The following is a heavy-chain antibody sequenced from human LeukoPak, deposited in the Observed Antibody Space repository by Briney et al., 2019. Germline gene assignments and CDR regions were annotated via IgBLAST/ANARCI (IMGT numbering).Heavy chain of an antibody. D-gene: IGHD6-13*01. J-gene: IGHJ4*02. V-gene: IGHV3-23*01. CDR2: LSGSGYNT. CDR1: GFTFSSHA. CDR3: AKALGIVAAGGNRVFDY. Sequence: GGSLRLSCAASGFTFSSHALSWVRQAPGKGLEWVSSLSGSGYNTYYADSVKGRFTISGDNSKNTVYLQMNSLRAEDTAVYYCAKALGIVAAGGNRVFDYWGQGILVTVSS.